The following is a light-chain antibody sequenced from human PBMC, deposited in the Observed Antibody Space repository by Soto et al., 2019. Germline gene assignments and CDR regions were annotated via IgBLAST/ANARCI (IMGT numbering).Light chain of an antibody. CDR3: QPYDTSLSGGSV. CDR2: GNN. V-gene: IGLV1-40*01. J-gene: IGLJ1*01. CDR1: SSNIGAGFD. Sequence: QSVLTQSPSVSGAPGQRVSISCTGTSSNIGAGFDVHWYQQLPGTAPKLLIYGNNNRPSGVPDRFSGSKSGTSASLAITGLQAEDEADYYRQPYDTSLSGGSVFGTGTKRAVL.